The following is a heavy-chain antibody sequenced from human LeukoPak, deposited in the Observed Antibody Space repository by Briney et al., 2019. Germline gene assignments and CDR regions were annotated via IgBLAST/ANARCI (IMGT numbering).Heavy chain of an antibody. CDR3: AKDRGVVVVAATLCDY. CDR1: GFTFSSYG. J-gene: IGHJ4*02. D-gene: IGHD2-15*01. Sequence: GGSLRLSCAASGFTFSSYGMHWVRQAPGKGLEWVAFIRYDGSNKYYADSVKGRFTISRDNSKNTLYLQMNSLRAEDTAVYYCAKDRGVVVVAATLCDYWGQGTLVTVSS. CDR2: IRYDGSNK. V-gene: IGHV3-30*02.